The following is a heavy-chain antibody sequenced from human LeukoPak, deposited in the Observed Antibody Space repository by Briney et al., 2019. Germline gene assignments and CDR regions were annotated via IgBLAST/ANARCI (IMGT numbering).Heavy chain of an antibody. CDR3: ARESRGGYFDY. V-gene: IGHV1-18*01. CDR2: ISAYNGNT. Sequence: ASVKVSCKASGGTFSSYAISWVRQAPGQGLEWMGWISAYNGNTNYAQELQGRVTMTTDTSTSTAYMELRSLRSDDTAVYYCARESRGGYFDYWGQGTLVTVSS. D-gene: IGHD3-10*01. J-gene: IGHJ4*02. CDR1: GGTFSSYA.